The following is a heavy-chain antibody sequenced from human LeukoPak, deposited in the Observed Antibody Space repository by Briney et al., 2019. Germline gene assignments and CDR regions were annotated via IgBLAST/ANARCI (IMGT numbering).Heavy chain of an antibody. V-gene: IGHV3-53*01. Sequence: PGGSLRLSCVASGFTFSPYWMNWVRQAPGKGLEWVSIIYSGGSTYYADSVKGRFTISRDNSKNTLFLQMNSLRAEDTAVYYCASGSGYFDYWGQGTLVTVSS. D-gene: IGHD3-3*01. J-gene: IGHJ4*02. CDR2: IYSGGST. CDR1: GFTFSPYW. CDR3: ASGSGYFDY.